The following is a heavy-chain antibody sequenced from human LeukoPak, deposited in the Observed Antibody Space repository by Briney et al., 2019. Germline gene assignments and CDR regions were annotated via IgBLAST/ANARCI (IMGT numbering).Heavy chain of an antibody. V-gene: IGHV3-30-3*01. CDR3: AKEPGIAAADDLSFDY. CDR2: ISYDGSYK. D-gene: IGHD6-13*01. CDR1: GFTFLSYA. J-gene: IGHJ4*02. Sequence: GGSLRLSCAASGFTFLSYAMHWVRQAPGKGLEWVAVISYDGSYKYYAESVKGRFTISRDNSKNTLYLQMNSLRAEDTAVYYCAKEPGIAAADDLSFDYWGQGTLVTVSS.